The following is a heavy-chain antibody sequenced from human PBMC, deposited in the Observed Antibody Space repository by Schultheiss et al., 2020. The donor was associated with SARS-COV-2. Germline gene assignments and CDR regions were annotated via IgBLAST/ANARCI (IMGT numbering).Heavy chain of an antibody. V-gene: IGHV4-34*01. CDR1: GGSFSGYY. CDR2: INHSGST. CDR3: ARDPHGGPRAWRTLDP. Sequence: SETLSLTCAVYGGSFSGYYWSWIRQPPGKGLEWIGEINHSGSTNYNPSLKSRVTISVDTSKNQFSLKLNSMTAADTAVYYCARDPHGGPRAWRTLDPWGQGTLVTVSS. D-gene: IGHD1-1*01. J-gene: IGHJ5*02.